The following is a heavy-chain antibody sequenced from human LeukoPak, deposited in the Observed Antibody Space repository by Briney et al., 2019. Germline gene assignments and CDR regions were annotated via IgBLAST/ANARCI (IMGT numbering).Heavy chain of an antibody. CDR2: ITSSSSYI. D-gene: IGHD3-10*01. CDR1: GFTFSDYY. Sequence: GGSLRLSCAASGFTFSDYYMSWIRQTPGKGLEWVSSITSSSSYIYYADSLKGRFTISRDNAKDSLYLQMNSLRADDTAVYYCARGSNLTIALPDSWGQGTLVTVSS. CDR3: ARGSNLTIALPDS. V-gene: IGHV3-11*05. J-gene: IGHJ4*02.